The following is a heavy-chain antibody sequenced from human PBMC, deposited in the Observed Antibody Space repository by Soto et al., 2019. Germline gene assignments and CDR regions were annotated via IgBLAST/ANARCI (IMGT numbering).Heavy chain of an antibody. CDR2: LYYSGNT. J-gene: IGHJ4*02. CDR1: GGSISPFH. V-gene: IGHV4-59*01. D-gene: IGHD2-15*01. Sequence: SETLSLTCTVSGGSISPFHWSWVRQPPGKGLEWIGYLYYSGNTNYNPSLKSRVTISVDASKNQVSLRLTSVTAADTAVYYCARVGGVAARTFDYWGQGTVVTVSS. CDR3: ARVGGVAARTFDY.